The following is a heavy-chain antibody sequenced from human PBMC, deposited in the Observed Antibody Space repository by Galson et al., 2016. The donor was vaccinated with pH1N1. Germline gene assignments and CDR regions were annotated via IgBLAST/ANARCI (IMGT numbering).Heavy chain of an antibody. J-gene: IGHJ4*02. CDR1: GFSLSTSGMC. V-gene: IGHV2-70*01. D-gene: IGHD4-17*01. CDR3: ARNLYGDYSHYLDY. Sequence: PALVKPTQTLTLTCTFSGFSLSTSGMCVSWIRQPPGKALEWLALIDWDDNKYYSTSLKTRLTISKDTSKNQVVLTMTNMDPVDPATYYCARNLYGDYSHYLDYWGQGTLVTVSS. CDR2: IDWDDNK.